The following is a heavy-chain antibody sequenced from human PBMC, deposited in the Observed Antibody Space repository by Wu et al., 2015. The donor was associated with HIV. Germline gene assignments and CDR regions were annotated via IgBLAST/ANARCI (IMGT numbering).Heavy chain of an antibody. Sequence: QVHLVQSGAEVKKPGASVKVSCKASGYTFTDYYMHWVRQAPGQGLEWMGWINPNSGGTNYAQKFQGRVTMTRDTSISTAYMELSRLRSDDTAVYYCARDMGHEGRQWLVQPGAFDIWGQGTMVTVSS. CDR3: ARDMGHEGRQWLVQPGAFDI. CDR2: INPNSGGT. CDR1: GYTFTDYY. D-gene: IGHD6-19*01. J-gene: IGHJ3*02. V-gene: IGHV1-2*02.